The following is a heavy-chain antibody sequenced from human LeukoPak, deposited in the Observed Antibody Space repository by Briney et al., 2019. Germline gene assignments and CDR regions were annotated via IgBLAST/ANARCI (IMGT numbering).Heavy chain of an antibody. D-gene: IGHD6-19*01. Sequence: ASVKVCCKASGYTFTSYYMHWVRQAPGQGLEWMGIINPSGGSTSYAQKFQGRVTMTRDTSTSTVYMELSSLRSEDTAVYYCARRGSSGWYDYWGQGTLVTVSS. CDR2: INPSGGST. CDR3: ARRGSSGWYDY. CDR1: GYTFTSYY. V-gene: IGHV1-46*01. J-gene: IGHJ4*02.